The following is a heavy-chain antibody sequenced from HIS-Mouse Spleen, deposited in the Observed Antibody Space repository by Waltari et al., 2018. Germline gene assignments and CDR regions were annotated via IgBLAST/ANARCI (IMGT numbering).Heavy chain of an antibody. Sequence: QLQLQESGPGLVKPSETLSLTCTVPGGSISSSSSYSCWIRQPPGKGLEWIGSIYYRGRTYYNPSLKSRVTISVDTSKNQFSLKLSSVTAADTAVYYCAREIPYSSSWYDWYFDLWGRGTLVTVSS. CDR3: AREIPYSSSWYDWYFDL. V-gene: IGHV4-39*07. CDR1: GGSISSSSSY. D-gene: IGHD6-13*01. J-gene: IGHJ2*01. CDR2: IYYRGRT.